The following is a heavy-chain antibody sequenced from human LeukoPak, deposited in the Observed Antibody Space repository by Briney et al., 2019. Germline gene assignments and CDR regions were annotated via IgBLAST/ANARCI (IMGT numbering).Heavy chain of an antibody. V-gene: IGHV4-4*07. CDR3: ARDRSYDTRIVDF. Sequence: SETLSLTCTVSGGSISGYYWSWIRQPAGNGLEWIGRIYTSGNTNYTPSLKSRVTMSVDTSKNQFSLKLSSVTAADTAVYYCARDRSYDTRIVDFWGQGTLVTVSS. J-gene: IGHJ4*02. CDR2: IYTSGNT. CDR1: GGSISGYY. D-gene: IGHD3-22*01.